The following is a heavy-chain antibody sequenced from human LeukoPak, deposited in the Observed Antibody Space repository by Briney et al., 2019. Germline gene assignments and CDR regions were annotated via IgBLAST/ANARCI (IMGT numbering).Heavy chain of an antibody. CDR1: GNTFTAYY. J-gene: IGHJ5*02. CDR2: VNPDNGDT. V-gene: IGHV1-2*02. CDR3: VRAMDRVGAAAGHNWFDP. D-gene: IGHD6-13*01. Sequence: ASVKVSCKASGNTFTAYYMHWMRQAPGQGPEWMGWVNPDNGDTAYAQKFEGRVTLTRDTSISTLYMDLSRLESDDTAVYYCVRAMDRVGAAAGHNWFDPWGQGTLVTVSS.